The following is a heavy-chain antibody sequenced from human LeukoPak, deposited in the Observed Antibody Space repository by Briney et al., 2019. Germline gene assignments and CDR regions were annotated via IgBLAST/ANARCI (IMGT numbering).Heavy chain of an antibody. CDR1: GGSISSYY. Sequence: SETLSLTCTVSGGSISSYYWSWIRQPPGKGLEWIGYIYYSGGTNYNPSLKSRVTISVDTSKNQFSLKLSSVPAAHTPVYYCAREDTIFGVVRAIDYWGQGTLLPVSS. D-gene: IGHD3-3*01. J-gene: IGHJ4*02. CDR2: IYYSGGT. CDR3: AREDTIFGVVRAIDY. V-gene: IGHV4-59*12.